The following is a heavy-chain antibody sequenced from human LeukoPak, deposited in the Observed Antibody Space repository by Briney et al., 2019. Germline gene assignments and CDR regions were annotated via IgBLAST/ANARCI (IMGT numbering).Heavy chain of an antibody. CDR3: AKDAQRGFDYSNSLEN. CDR2: IWNDGSNQ. D-gene: IGHD4-11*01. CDR1: KFTFSHYG. J-gene: IGHJ4*02. V-gene: IGHV3-33*06. Sequence: GRSLILSCAASKFTFSHYGMHWVRQAPGKGLEWVAVIWNDGSNQYYADSVKGRFTVSRDNSQNTLYLQMNSLRPEDTAVYYCAKDAQRGFDYSNSLENWGQGTLVTVSS.